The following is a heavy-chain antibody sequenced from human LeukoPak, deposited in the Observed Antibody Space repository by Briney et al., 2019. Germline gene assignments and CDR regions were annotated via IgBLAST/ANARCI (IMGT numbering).Heavy chain of an antibody. CDR1: GFTFTSSA. D-gene: IGHD3-22*01. V-gene: IGHV1-58*02. J-gene: IGHJ5*02. CDR2: IVVGSGNT. Sequence: ASVKVSCKASGFTFTSSAMQWVRQARGQRLEWIGWIVVGSGNTNYAQKFQERVTITRDMSTSTAYMELSSLRSEDTAVYYCARSWPSQIVVVITLSYNWSDPWGQGTLVTVSS. CDR3: ARSWPSQIVVVITLSYNWSDP.